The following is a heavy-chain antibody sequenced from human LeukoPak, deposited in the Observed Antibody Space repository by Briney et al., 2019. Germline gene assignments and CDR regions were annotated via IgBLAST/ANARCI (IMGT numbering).Heavy chain of an antibody. CDR1: GYTFTGYY. Sequence: ASVKVSCKASGYTFTGYYMHWVRQAPGQGLEWMGWINPNSGGTNYAQKFQGRVTMTRDTSISTAYMELSRLRSDDTAVYYCARSFLYCSSTSCHFDYWGQGTLVTVSS. V-gene: IGHV1-2*02. CDR3: ARSFLYCSSTSCHFDY. D-gene: IGHD2-2*01. J-gene: IGHJ4*02. CDR2: INPNSGGT.